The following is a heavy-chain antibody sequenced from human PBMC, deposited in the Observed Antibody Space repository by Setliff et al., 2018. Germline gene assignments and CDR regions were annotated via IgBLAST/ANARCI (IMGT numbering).Heavy chain of an antibody. J-gene: IGHJ6*03. Sequence: GPSVKVSCKASGATFSSHGISWVRQAPGQGLEWMGGTIPMFGTTEYAQKFQGRLTIITDESTNTAFMQLSSLRSDDTAVYYCVREGVDRRSSTDYRYYMDVWGKGTTVTVSS. D-gene: IGHD6-6*01. CDR3: VREGVDRRSSTDYRYYMDV. CDR1: GATFSSHG. CDR2: TIPMFGTT. V-gene: IGHV1-69*05.